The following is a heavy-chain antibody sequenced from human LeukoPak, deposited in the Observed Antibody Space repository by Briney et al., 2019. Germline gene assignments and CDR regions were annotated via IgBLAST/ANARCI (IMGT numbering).Heavy chain of an antibody. V-gene: IGHV1-46*01. Sequence: ASVKVSCKASGYSFTRYFIHWVRQCPAQGLEWMRVIIPSDGSTSYAQKFQGRVTMARDTSTSTVYMELSSLRSEDTAVYYCARAAFGDSNYPDYYYYYGMDVWGQGTTVTVSS. CDR1: GYSFTRYF. CDR3: ARAAFGDSNYPDYYYYYGMDV. CDR2: IIPSDGST. D-gene: IGHD4-11*01. J-gene: IGHJ6*02.